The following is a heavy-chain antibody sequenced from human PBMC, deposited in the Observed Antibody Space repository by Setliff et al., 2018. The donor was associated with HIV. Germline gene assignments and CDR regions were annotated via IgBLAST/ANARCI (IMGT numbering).Heavy chain of an antibody. CDR1: GGSISSGSYY. CDR2: IYTSGSS. V-gene: IGHV4-61*09. J-gene: IGHJ6*03. CDR3: TSLSQIYYYYYMDV. Sequence: SETLSLTCSVSGGSISSGSYYWSWIRQPAGKGLEWIGHIYTSGSSTYNPSLKSRVSISLDTSKNQFSLKLSSVTAADTAVYYCTSLSQIYYYYYMDVWGKGTTVTVSS.